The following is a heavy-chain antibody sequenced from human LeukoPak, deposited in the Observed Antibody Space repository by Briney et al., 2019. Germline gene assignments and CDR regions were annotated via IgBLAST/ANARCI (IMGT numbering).Heavy chain of an antibody. Sequence: PGGSLRLSCAASGSSFSNYSMNWVRQAPGRGLEWVSSISSSSRYIYYADSVKGRFTISRDNAKNSLYLQMNSLRAEDTAVYYCARSREDDYGDWGEWFDPWGQGTLVTVSS. CDR1: GSSFSNYS. CDR3: ARSREDDYGDWGEWFDP. J-gene: IGHJ5*02. D-gene: IGHD4-17*01. CDR2: ISSSSRYI. V-gene: IGHV3-21*01.